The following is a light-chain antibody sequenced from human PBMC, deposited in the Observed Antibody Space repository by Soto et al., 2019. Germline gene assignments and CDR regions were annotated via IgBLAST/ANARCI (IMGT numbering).Light chain of an antibody. V-gene: IGKV1-6*01. CDR2: NAS. CDR1: QGIRNE. Sequence: AIQMTQSPSSLSASVGDRVTITCRASQGIRNELGWYQQKPGKATKLLIFNASNLQSGVPSRFSGSGSGTDFSLTISSLQPEDSATYFCLQDYNYPLTFGGGTKVEI. CDR3: LQDYNYPLT. J-gene: IGKJ4*01.